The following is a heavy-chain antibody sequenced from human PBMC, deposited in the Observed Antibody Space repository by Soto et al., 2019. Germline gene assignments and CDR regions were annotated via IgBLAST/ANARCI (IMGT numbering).Heavy chain of an antibody. Sequence: ASVKVSCKASGYSLTSYDINWVRQATGQGLEWMGWMNPNSGNTGYAQKFQGRVTMTRNTSISTAYMELSSLRSEDTAVYYCARDGGSSWAPYYYYYYGMDVWGQGTTVTVSS. D-gene: IGHD6-13*01. CDR1: GYSLTSYD. J-gene: IGHJ6*02. V-gene: IGHV1-8*01. CDR3: ARDGGSSWAPYYYYYYGMDV. CDR2: MNPNSGNT.